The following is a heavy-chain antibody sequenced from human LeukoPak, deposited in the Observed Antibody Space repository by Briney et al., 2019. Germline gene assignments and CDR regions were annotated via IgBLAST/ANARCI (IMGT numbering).Heavy chain of an antibody. CDR2: ISSSSSYI. D-gene: IGHD6-13*01. Sequence: PGGSLRLSCAASGFTFSSYSMNWVRQAPGKGLEWVSSISSSSSYIYYADSVKGRFTISRDNAKNSLYLQMNSLRAEDTAVYYCARGAPGSSQPVDYWGQGTLVTVSS. CDR1: GFTFSSYS. V-gene: IGHV3-21*01. J-gene: IGHJ4*02. CDR3: ARGAPGSSQPVDY.